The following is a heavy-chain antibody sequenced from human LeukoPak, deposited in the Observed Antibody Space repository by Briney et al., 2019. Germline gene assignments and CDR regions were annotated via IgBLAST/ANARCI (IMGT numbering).Heavy chain of an antibody. V-gene: IGHV3-23*01. D-gene: IGHD3-3*01. CDR1: GFIFNNYA. J-gene: IGHJ3*02. CDR3: AKGVLRFLGWLPKKYAFDS. CDR2: ISGSGGST. Sequence: GGSLRLSCAGSGFIFNNYAMHWVRQPPGKGLEWVSAISGSGGSTYYADSVKGRFTISRDNSKNTLYLQMNSLRAEDTAVYYCAKGVLRFLGWLPKKYAFDSWGKGKMVTV.